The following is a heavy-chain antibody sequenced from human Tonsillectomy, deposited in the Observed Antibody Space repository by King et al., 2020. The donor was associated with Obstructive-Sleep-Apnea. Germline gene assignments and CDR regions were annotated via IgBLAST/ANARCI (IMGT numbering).Heavy chain of an antibody. J-gene: IGHJ3*02. CDR3: AKGGGYCSNFSCSGNAFDI. V-gene: IGHV3-30*18. CDR1: GFSFSRYA. D-gene: IGHD2-2*01. Sequence: VQLVESGGGVVQPGRSLRLSCAASGFSFSRYAMHWVRRAPGKGLEWVAVISLDGSNTYYGDSVKGRFTISRDNSKNTLYLQMNSLRPEDTAVYYCAKGGGYCSNFSCSGNAFDIWGQGKMVTVSS. CDR2: ISLDGSNT.